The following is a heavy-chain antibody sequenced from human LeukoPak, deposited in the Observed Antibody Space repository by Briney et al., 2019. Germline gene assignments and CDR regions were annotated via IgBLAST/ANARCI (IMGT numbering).Heavy chain of an antibody. J-gene: IGHJ4*02. V-gene: IGHV1-24*01. CDR3: ATELPRGLLSY. CDR2: FDFEDGET. D-gene: IGHD1-26*01. Sequence: ASVKVSCKVSGYTLTELSMHWVRQAPGKGRGWMGGFDFEDGETTYAQKFQGRVTMTEDTPTDTAYMDLRSLRSEDTAVYYCATELPRGLLSYWGQGTLVTVSS. CDR1: GYTLTELS.